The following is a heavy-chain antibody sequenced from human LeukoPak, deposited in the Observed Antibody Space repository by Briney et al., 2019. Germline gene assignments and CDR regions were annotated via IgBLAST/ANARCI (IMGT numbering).Heavy chain of an antibody. CDR3: ARGEEGYGDRSPTDY. CDR2: INHSGST. J-gene: IGHJ4*02. Sequence: PSETLSLTCTVSGDSISNSRYYWGWIRQPPGKGLEWIGEINHSGSTNYNPSLKSRVTISVDTSKNQFSLKLSSVTAADTAVYYCARGEEGYGDRSPTDYWGQGTLVTVSS. V-gene: IGHV4-39*07. D-gene: IGHD4-17*01. CDR1: GDSISNSRYY.